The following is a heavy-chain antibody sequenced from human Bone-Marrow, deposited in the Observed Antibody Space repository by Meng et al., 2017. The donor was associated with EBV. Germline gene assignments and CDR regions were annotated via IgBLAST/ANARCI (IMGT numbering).Heavy chain of an antibody. CDR3: ARAVLRYFDWLLWGFDP. J-gene: IGHJ5*02. V-gene: IGHV4-34*01. CDR1: GGSFSGYY. D-gene: IGHD3-9*01. CDR2: INHSGST. Sequence: QVQLQQWGAGLLKPSETLSLTCAVYGGSFSGYYWSWIRQPPGKGLEWIGEINHSGSTNYNPSLKSRVTISVDTSKNQFSLKLSSVTAADTAVYYCARAVLRYFDWLLWGFDPWGQGTLGTVSS.